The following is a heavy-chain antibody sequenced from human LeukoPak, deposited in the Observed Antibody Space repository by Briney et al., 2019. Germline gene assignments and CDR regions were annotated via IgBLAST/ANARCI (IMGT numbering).Heavy chain of an antibody. J-gene: IGHJ6*02. D-gene: IGHD6-25*01. V-gene: IGHV3-30*18. CDR2: ISYDGSNK. CDR3: AKDKVDSSGYYYYGMDV. CDR1: GFTFSSYG. Sequence: GGSLRLSCAASGFTFSSYGMHWVRQAPGKGLEWVAVISYDGSNKYYADSVKGRFTISRDNSKNTLYLQMNSLRAEDTAVYYCAKDKVDSSGYYYYGMDVWGQGTTVTVSS.